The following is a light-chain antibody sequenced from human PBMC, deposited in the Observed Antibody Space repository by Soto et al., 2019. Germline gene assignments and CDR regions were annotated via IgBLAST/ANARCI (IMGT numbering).Light chain of an antibody. J-gene: IGLJ2*01. V-gene: IGLV2-14*01. CDR2: EVS. Sequence: QSALTQPASVSGSPGQSITISCTGTSSDVGGYNYVSWYQHYPGRAPKLIIYEVSDRPSGVSTRFSASRSGNTASLTISGLQAEDEAHYYCSSYTTNNTPVFGGGTQLTVL. CDR3: SSYTTNNTPV. CDR1: SSDVGGYNY.